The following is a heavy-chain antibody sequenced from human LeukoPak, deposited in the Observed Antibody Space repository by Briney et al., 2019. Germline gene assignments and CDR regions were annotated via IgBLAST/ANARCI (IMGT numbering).Heavy chain of an antibody. D-gene: IGHD3-9*01. CDR2: IIPIFGTA. CDR1: GGTFSSYA. J-gene: IGHJ4*02. V-gene: IGHV1-69*06. Sequence: GASVNLSCKASGGTFSSYAISWVRQAPGQGLEWMGGIIPIFGTANYAQKFQGRVTITADKSTSRAYRELSSLRFEDTAVYYCARYYDILTGGYYFDYWGQGTLVTVSS. CDR3: ARYYDILTGGYYFDY.